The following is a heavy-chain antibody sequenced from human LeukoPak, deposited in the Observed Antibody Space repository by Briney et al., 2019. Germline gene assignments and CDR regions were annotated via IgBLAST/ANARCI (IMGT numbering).Heavy chain of an antibody. J-gene: IGHJ5*02. Sequence: GASVKVSCKASGYTFTGYYMHWVRQAPGQGLEWMGWINPNSGGTNYAQKFQGWVTMTRDTSISTAYMELSRLRSDDTAVYYCARVQANFDWSLHNWFDPWGQGTLVTVSS. CDR1: GYTFTGYY. D-gene: IGHD3-9*01. CDR2: INPNSGGT. V-gene: IGHV1-2*04. CDR3: ARVQANFDWSLHNWFDP.